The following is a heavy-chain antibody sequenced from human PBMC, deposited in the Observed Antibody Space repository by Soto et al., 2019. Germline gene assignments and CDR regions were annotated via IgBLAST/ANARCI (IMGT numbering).Heavy chain of an antibody. V-gene: IGHV4-34*01. CDR3: ARGYFGVRATSTGLDP. D-gene: IGHD1-26*01. Sequence: TSETLSLTCAVYGGSFSGYYWSWIRQPPGKGLEWIGEINHSGSTNYNPSLKSRVAISVETSKNQFSLKLSSVTAADTAVYYCARGYFGVRATSTGLDPWGQGTLVTFSS. CDR1: GGSFSGYY. J-gene: IGHJ5*02. CDR2: INHSGST.